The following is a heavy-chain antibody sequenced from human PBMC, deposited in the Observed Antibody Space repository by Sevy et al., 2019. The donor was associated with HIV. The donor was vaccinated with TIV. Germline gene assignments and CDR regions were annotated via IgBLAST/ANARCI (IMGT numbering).Heavy chain of an antibody. CDR2: ISGSGGST. Sequence: GGSLRLSCAASGFTFSSYAMSWVRQAPGKGLEWVSAISGSGGSTYYADSVKGRLTSSRDNSKNTLYLQMNSLRAEDTAVYYCAKDHTLGALFDYWGQGTLVTVSS. CDR1: GFTFSSYA. V-gene: IGHV3-23*01. D-gene: IGHD4-17*01. J-gene: IGHJ4*02. CDR3: AKDHTLGALFDY.